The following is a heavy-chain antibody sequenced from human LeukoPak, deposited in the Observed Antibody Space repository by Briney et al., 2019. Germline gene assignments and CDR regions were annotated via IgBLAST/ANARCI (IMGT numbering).Heavy chain of an antibody. Sequence: GGSLRLSCAASGFTFSSSAMSWVRQAPGKGLEWVSSISGSGSGGSTYYADSVKGRFTISRDNSKNTLYLQMNSLRAEDTAVYYCARERSPITPYDYWGQGTLVTVSS. CDR3: ARERSPITPYDY. J-gene: IGHJ4*02. D-gene: IGHD5-12*01. CDR1: GFTFSSSA. V-gene: IGHV3-23*01. CDR2: ISGSGSGGST.